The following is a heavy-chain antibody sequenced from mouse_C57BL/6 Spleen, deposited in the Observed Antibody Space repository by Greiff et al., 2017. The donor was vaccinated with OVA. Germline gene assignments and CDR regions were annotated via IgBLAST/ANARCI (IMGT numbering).Heavy chain of an antibody. D-gene: IGHD1-1*01. CDR3: ARDYGSSSSWFAY. J-gene: IGHJ3*01. Sequence: QVQLQQSGAELVKPGASVKISCKASGYAFSSYGMNWVKQRPGKGLEWIGQIYPGDGDTNYNGKFKGKATLTADKSSSTAYMQLSSLTSEDSAVYFCARDYGSSSSWFAYWGQGTLVTVSA. V-gene: IGHV1-80*01. CDR2: IYPGDGDT. CDR1: GYAFSSYG.